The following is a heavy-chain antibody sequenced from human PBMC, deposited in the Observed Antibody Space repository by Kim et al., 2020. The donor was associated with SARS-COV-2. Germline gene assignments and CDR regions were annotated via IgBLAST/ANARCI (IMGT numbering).Heavy chain of an antibody. V-gene: IGHV3-7*01. CDR3: AALDTVQVPGGI. Sequence: YVDSVKGRFTMSRDNAKYSLYLQMSSLRTADTAIYYCAALDTVQVPGGIWGQGTLVTVSS. J-gene: IGHJ4*02. D-gene: IGHD3-10*01.